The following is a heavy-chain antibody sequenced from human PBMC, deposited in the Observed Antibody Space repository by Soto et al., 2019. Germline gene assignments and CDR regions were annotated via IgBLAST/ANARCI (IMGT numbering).Heavy chain of an antibody. CDR2: ISYSGST. V-gene: IGHV4-59*01. CDR1: SDSISSYY. D-gene: IGHD5-12*01. Sequence: WETLSLTCTVSSDSISSYYWSWIRQPPGKRLEWIGYISYSGSTDYNPSLKSRVTISGDTSKNQFSLKVRSVTAADTAVYYCARGTSWQPLFDYWGQGTLVTVSS. CDR3: ARGTSWQPLFDY. J-gene: IGHJ4*02.